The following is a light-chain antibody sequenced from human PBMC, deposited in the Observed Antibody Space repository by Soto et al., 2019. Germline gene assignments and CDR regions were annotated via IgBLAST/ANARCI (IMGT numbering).Light chain of an antibody. V-gene: IGLV3-1*01. J-gene: IGLJ2*01. Sequence: SYELTQPPSVSVSPGQTASITCFGDKLGDKYACWYQQKPGQSPVLVINQDSKRPSGIPERFSGSNSGNTATLTISGTQAMDEADYYCQAWDSSTENVVFGGGTQLTVL. CDR2: QDS. CDR3: QAWDSSTENVV. CDR1: KLGDKY.